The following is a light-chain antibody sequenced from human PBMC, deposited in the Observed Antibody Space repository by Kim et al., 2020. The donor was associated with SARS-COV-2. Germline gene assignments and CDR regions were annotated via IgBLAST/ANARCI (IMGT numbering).Light chain of an antibody. CDR2: NAS. J-gene: IGKJ4*01. CDR1: QGISTW. V-gene: IGKV1-12*01. CDR3: QQADSIPLS. Sequence: SASVGDRVSITCRASQGISTWLVWYQQKPGRVPNLLIYNASSLQSGVPSRFSGSGSGTDFILTISTLQPEDFATYYCQQADSIPLSFGGGTKLEI.